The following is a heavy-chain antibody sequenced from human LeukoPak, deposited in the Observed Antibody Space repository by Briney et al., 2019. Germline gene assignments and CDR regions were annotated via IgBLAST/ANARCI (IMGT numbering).Heavy chain of an antibody. Sequence: GGSLRLSCAASGFRFSDFTMTWVRQAPGKGPEWVSAIGGRGGSTYYADSVKGRFTISRDNSKNTLYLQMNSLRAEDTAVYYCAKDQIPKWELPYYFDYWGQGTLVTVSS. CDR3: AKDQIPKWELPYYFDY. V-gene: IGHV3-23*01. D-gene: IGHD1-26*01. CDR1: GFRFSDFT. J-gene: IGHJ4*02. CDR2: IGGRGGST.